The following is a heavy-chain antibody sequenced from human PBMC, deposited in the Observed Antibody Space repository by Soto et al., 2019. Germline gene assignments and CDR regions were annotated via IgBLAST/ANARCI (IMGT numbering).Heavy chain of an antibody. CDR3: ARERYKSASYYYYGMDV. CDR1: GYTFTGYY. J-gene: IGHJ6*02. V-gene: IGHV1-2*04. CDR2: INPNSGGT. Sequence: ASVKVSCKASGYTFTGYYMHWVRQAPGQGLEWMGWINPNSGGTNYAQKFQGWVTMTRDTSISTAYMEPSRLRSDDTAVYYCARERYKSASYYYYGMDVWGQGTTVTVSS. D-gene: IGHD1-1*01.